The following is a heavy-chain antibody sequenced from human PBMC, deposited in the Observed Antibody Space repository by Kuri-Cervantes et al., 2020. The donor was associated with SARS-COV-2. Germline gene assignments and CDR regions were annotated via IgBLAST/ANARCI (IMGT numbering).Heavy chain of an antibody. CDR2: IYYSGST. V-gene: IGHV4-34*01. CDR1: GGSFSGYY. J-gene: IGHJ5*02. D-gene: IGHD2-8*01. Sequence: ESLKISCAVYGGSFSGYYWSWIRQPPGKGLEWIGSIYYSGSTYYNPSLKSRVTISVDTSKNQFSLKLSSVTAADTAVYYCARREVYARFGWFDPWGQGTLVTVSS. CDR3: ARREVYARFGWFDP.